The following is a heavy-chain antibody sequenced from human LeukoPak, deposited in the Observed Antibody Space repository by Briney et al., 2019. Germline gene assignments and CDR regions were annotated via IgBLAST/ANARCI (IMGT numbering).Heavy chain of an antibody. J-gene: IGHJ3*02. CDR3: ARDFGLGYCSSTSCYAFDI. D-gene: IGHD2-2*01. Sequence: SETLSLTCAVSGGSISSYYWSWIRQPPGKGLEWIGYIYYSGSINYNPSLKSRVTISVDTSKNQFSLKLSSVTAADTAVYYCARDFGLGYCSSTSCYAFDIWGQGTMVTVSS. V-gene: IGHV4-59*01. CDR1: GGSISSYY. CDR2: IYYSGSI.